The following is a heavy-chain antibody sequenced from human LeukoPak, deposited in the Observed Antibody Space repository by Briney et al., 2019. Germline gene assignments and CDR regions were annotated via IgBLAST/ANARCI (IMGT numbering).Heavy chain of an antibody. V-gene: IGHV1-2*02. CDR3: GKDKVGGGGYNDF. CDR2: INPDSGGT. J-gene: IGHJ4*02. Sequence: ASVKVSCKASGYTFTGYYMRWVRQAPGQGLEWMGWINPDSGGTNYAQKFQGRVTMTRDTSISTAYMDLSRLRSDDTAVYYCGKDKVGGGGYNDFWGQGILVTVSS. D-gene: IGHD5-12*01. CDR1: GYTFTGYY.